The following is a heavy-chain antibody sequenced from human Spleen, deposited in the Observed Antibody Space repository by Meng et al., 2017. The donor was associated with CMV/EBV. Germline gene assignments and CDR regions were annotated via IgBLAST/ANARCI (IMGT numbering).Heavy chain of an antibody. CDR3: ARSRTGVFGYFDL. J-gene: IGHJ2*01. Sequence: QVQLVQSGAEVKKPGASGKACCKSSGYTFPDYYIHWVRQAPGKGLEWMGRINPNTGDTNYAPKFQGRVTMTRDTSIRTAYMELRRLRSDDTAVYYCARSRTGVFGYFDLWGRGTLVTVSS. CDR2: INPNTGDT. CDR1: GYTFPDYY. V-gene: IGHV1-2*06. D-gene: IGHD7-27*01.